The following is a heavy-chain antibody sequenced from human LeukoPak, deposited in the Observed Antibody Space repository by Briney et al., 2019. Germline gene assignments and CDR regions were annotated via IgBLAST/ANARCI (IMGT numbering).Heavy chain of an antibody. CDR3: TRSTNLEAFDI. V-gene: IGHV4-61*01. J-gene: IGHJ3*02. Sequence: SETLSLTCTVSGGSVSSGTYYWSWIRQPPGRGLEWIGYIYYSGSTNYNPSLKSRVTISVDTSKNQCSLKLSSVTTADTAVYYCTRSTNLEAFDIWGQGTMVTVSS. CDR2: IYYSGST. D-gene: IGHD2-8*01. CDR1: GGSVSSGTYY.